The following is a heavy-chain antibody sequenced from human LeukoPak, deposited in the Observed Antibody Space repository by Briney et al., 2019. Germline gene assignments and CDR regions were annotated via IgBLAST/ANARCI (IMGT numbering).Heavy chain of an antibody. V-gene: IGHV3-30*04. Sequence: GGSLRLSCAVSGFTFSSYAMHWVRQAPGKGLEWVAVISYDGSNKYYADSVKGRFTISRDNSKNTLYLQMNSLRAEDTAVYYCARTPGAEGNDAFDIWGQGTMVTVSS. CDR3: ARTPGAEGNDAFDI. CDR1: GFTFSSYA. D-gene: IGHD3-10*01. J-gene: IGHJ3*02. CDR2: ISYDGSNK.